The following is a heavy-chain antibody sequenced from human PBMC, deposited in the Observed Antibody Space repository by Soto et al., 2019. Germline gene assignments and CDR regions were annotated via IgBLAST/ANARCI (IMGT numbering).Heavy chain of an antibody. CDR1: GYTFTSYG. Sequence: QVQLEQSGAEVKKPGASVKVSCKASGYTFTSYGISWVRQAPGQGLEWMGRISAYNGNTNYAQKLQGRATXTXDXXTSTAYMALRSLRSDDTAVYYCARVVGALGHWFDPWGQGTLVTVSS. D-gene: IGHD1-26*01. J-gene: IGHJ5*02. CDR3: ARVVGALGHWFDP. CDR2: ISAYNGNT. V-gene: IGHV1-18*01.